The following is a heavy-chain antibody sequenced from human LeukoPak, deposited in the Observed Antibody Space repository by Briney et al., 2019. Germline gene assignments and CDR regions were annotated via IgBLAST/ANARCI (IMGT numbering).Heavy chain of an antibody. D-gene: IGHD1-26*01. J-gene: IGHJ4*02. CDR1: GFTFSDYY. CDR3: ARVRGSYSSDY. Sequence: GRSLRLSCAASGFTFSDYYMSWIRQAPGKGLEWVSYISSRGSNIYYADSVKGRFTISRDNAKSSLYLQMNSLRAEDTALYYCARVRGSYSSDYWGQGTLVTVSS. V-gene: IGHV3-11*04. CDR2: ISSRGSNI.